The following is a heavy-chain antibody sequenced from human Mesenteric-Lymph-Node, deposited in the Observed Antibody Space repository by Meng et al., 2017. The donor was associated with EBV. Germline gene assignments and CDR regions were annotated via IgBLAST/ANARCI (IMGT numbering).Heavy chain of an antibody. CDR2: IFHSGTT. D-gene: IGHD3-10*01. CDR1: GGSISSYNW. V-gene: IGHV4-4*02. Sequence: LQEAGPGPVKPSGTLSLTCAVSGGSISSYNWWSWVRQTPGKGLEWIGEIFHSGTTNNNPSLRSRLTLSVDKSKNQFSLRLSSVTAADTAVYYCAKVDGSGRSNWFDPWGQGTLVTVSS. J-gene: IGHJ5*02. CDR3: AKVDGSGRSNWFDP.